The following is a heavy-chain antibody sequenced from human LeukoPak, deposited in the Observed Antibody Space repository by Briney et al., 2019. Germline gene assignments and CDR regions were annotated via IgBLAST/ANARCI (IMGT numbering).Heavy chain of an antibody. D-gene: IGHD6-6*01. CDR2: ISGDGSVT. J-gene: IGHJ4*01. CDR1: GSTLRNYW. CDR3: ARYSSSTGGASYYLDY. V-gene: IGHV3-74*01. Sequence: GGSLRLSCTASGSTLRNYWMHWVRQVPGKRLVWVSRISGDGSVTNYADSVQGRFTISRDNAKNTLYLQIDSLRSEDTAVYYCARYSSSTGGASYYLDYWGHGTLVTVSS.